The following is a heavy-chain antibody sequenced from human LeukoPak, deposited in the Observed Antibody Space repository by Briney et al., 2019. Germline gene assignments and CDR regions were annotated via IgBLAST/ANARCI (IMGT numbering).Heavy chain of an antibody. D-gene: IGHD2-15*01. CDR3: AKGRGYCTGGSCYSDS. J-gene: IGHJ4*02. CDR1: GFTFSNYA. V-gene: IGHV3-23*01. Sequence: GGSLRLSCTAPGFTFSNYAMSWVRQAPGKGLEWVSTISGSDGSTYYADSVKGRFTISRDNSKNTLYLQMNSLRVEDTAIYYCAKGRGYCTGGSCYSDSWGQGTLVTVSS. CDR2: ISGSDGST.